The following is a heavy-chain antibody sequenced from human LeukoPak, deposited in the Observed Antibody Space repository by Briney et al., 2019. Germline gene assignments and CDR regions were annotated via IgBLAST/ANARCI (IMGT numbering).Heavy chain of an antibody. CDR1: GYTFTGYY. CDR3: ARVLRYFDWSYTYYYMDV. Sequence: GASVKVSCKASGYTFTGYYMHWVRQAPGQGPEWMGWINPDSGGTNYAQKLQGRVTMTTDTSTSTAYMELRSLRSDDTAVYYCARVLRYFDWSYTYYYMDVWGKGTTVTISS. CDR2: INPDSGGT. D-gene: IGHD3-9*01. V-gene: IGHV1-2*02. J-gene: IGHJ6*03.